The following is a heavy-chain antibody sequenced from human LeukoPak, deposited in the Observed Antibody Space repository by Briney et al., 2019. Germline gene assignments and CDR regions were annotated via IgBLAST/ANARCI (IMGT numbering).Heavy chain of an antibody. CDR2: INHSGST. J-gene: IGHJ5*02. CDR1: GGSFSGYY. V-gene: IGHV4-34*01. D-gene: IGHD3-10*01. Sequence: SETLSLTCAVYGGSFSGYYWSWIRQPPGKGLEWMGEINHSGSTNYNPSLKSRVTISVDTSKNQFSLKLSSVTAADTAVYYCARSRFGELNWFDPWGQGTLVTVSS. CDR3: ARSRFGELNWFDP.